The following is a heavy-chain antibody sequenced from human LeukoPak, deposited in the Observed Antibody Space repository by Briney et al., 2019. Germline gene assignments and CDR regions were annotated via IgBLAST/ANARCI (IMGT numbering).Heavy chain of an antibody. Sequence: PSETLSLTCAVYGGSSSGYYWSWIRQPPGKGLEWIGEINHSGSTNYNPSLKSRVTISVDTSKNQFSLKLSSVTAADTAVYYCARVPVAAPLDYWGQGTLVTVSS. CDR3: ARVPVAAPLDY. D-gene: IGHD5-12*01. CDR1: GGSSSGYY. J-gene: IGHJ4*02. CDR2: INHSGST. V-gene: IGHV4-34*01.